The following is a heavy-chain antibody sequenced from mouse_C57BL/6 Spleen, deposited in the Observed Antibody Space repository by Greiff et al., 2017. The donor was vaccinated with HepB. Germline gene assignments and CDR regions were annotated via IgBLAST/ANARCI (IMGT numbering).Heavy chain of an antibody. J-gene: IGHJ1*03. CDR3: ARPHYYGSLYWYFDV. CDR1: GYTFTSYW. D-gene: IGHD1-1*01. CDR2: INPSNGGT. V-gene: IGHV1-53*01. Sequence: VQLQQPGTELVKPGASVKLSCKASGYTFTSYWMHWVKQRPGQGLEWIGNINPSNGGTNYNEKFKSKATLTVDKSSSTAYMQLSSLTSEDSAVYYCARPHYYGSLYWYFDVWGTGTTVTVSS.